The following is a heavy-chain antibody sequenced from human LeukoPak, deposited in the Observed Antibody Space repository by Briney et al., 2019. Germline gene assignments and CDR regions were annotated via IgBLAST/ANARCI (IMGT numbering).Heavy chain of an antibody. J-gene: IGHJ4*02. CDR2: ISGSGGST. Sequence: GGSLRLSCAASGFTFSSYAMSWVRQAPGKGLEWVSAISGSGGSTYYADSVKGRFTISRDNSKNTLYLQMNSLRAEDTAVYYCAKARIPQVAGTRYYFDYWGQGTLVTASS. CDR1: GFTFSSYA. CDR3: AKARIPQVAGTRYYFDY. D-gene: IGHD6-19*01. V-gene: IGHV3-23*01.